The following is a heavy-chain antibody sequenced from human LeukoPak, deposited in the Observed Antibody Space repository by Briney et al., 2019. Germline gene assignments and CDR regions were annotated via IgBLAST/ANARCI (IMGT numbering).Heavy chain of an antibody. CDR3: ARIGTPGGAYSWLDP. D-gene: IGHD1-1*01. J-gene: IGHJ5*02. V-gene: IGHV3-33*05. Sequence: PGGSLRLSCTAPGFTFSSYGMHWVRQAPGKGLEWVAVISFDGTYENYADSVKGRFTISRDNSQNTVYLQMNSLRAEDTAVYYCARIGTPGGAYSWLDPWGQGTLVTVSS. CDR2: ISFDGTYE. CDR1: GFTFSSYG.